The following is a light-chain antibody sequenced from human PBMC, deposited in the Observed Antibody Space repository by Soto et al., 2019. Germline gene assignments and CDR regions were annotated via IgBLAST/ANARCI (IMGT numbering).Light chain of an antibody. V-gene: IGKV1-16*01. CDR3: QQYKSYPFT. CDR2: AAS. Sequence: DIQMTRSPSSLSASVGDRVTITCRASQGIDSALAWFQQKPGKAPESLMYAASRLQSGVPSRFSGSGSGTDFTLTISGLQPEDSATYYCQQYKSYPFTFGGGTKVEI. CDR1: QGIDSA. J-gene: IGKJ4*01.